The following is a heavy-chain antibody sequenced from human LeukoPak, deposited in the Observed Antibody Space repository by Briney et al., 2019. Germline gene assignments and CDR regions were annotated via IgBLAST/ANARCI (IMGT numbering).Heavy chain of an antibody. CDR1: GFTFSSYG. Sequence: PGGSLRLSCPASGFTFSSYGMNWVRQPPGKGLEWLSYLSNTGNIHYAQSVKGRFTISRDNAKSSLYLQMDGLRAEDTAVYYCARRGDSPMIGDHWGQGILVTVAS. D-gene: IGHD3-10*02. CDR2: LSNTGNI. J-gene: IGHJ4*02. CDR3: ARRGDSPMIGDH. V-gene: IGHV3-48*01.